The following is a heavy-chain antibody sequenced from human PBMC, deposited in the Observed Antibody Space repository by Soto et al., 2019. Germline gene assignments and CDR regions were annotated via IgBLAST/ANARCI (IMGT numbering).Heavy chain of an antibody. CDR1: GGSISSGGYY. CDR2: IFYSGTT. D-gene: IGHD5-12*01. V-gene: IGHV4-31*03. Sequence: PSETLSLTCTVSGGSISSGGYYWSWIRQHPGKGLEWIGYIFYSGTTYYNPSLKSRVTISVDTSKNQFSLKLSSVTAADTAVYYCARGDLKELDIVATIEYFDYWGQGTLVTVSS. J-gene: IGHJ4*02. CDR3: ARGDLKELDIVATIEYFDY.